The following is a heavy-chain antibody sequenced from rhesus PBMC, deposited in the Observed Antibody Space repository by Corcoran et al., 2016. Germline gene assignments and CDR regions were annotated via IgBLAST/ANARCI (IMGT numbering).Heavy chain of an antibody. Sequence: QVHLQESGPGLVKPSQPLALTCDVPGHPTSGGPARKTFWICICQSPGEGLEWIGRFPGSGGNAVYHPALESRATISIVTSENRFSLKLSSVTAADTAVYYWARDDVWGPGVLVTVSS. J-gene: IGHJ5-1*01. CDR1: GHPTSGGPARKTF. V-gene: IGHV4-173*01. CDR2: FPGSGGNA. CDR3: ARDDV.